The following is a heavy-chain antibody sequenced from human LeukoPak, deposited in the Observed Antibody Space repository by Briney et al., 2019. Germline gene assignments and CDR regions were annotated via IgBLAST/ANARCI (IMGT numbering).Heavy chain of an antibody. V-gene: IGHV1-8*01. CDR1: GYTFTSYD. Sequence: ASVKVSCKASGYTFTSYDINWVRQATGQGLEWMGWMNPNNGNTGYAQRFQGRVTMTRSTSISTAYMELSSLRSEDTAVYYCARLASSSWPLYYYYGMDVWGQGTTVTVSS. J-gene: IGHJ6*02. CDR2: MNPNNGNT. D-gene: IGHD6-13*01. CDR3: ARLASSSWPLYYYYGMDV.